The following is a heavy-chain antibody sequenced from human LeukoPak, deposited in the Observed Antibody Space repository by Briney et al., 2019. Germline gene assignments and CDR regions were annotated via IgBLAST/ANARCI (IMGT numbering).Heavy chain of an antibody. V-gene: IGHV1-69*01. CDR2: IIPIFGTA. Sequence: SVKVSCKASGGTFSSYAISWVRQAPGQGLEWMGGIIPIFGTANYAQKFQGRATITADESTSTAYMELSSLRSEDTAVYYCARAGESYYGSGRTVSHYYYYYMDVWGKGTTVTISS. CDR3: ARAGESYYGSGRTVSHYYYYYMDV. CDR1: GGTFSSYA. D-gene: IGHD3-10*01. J-gene: IGHJ6*03.